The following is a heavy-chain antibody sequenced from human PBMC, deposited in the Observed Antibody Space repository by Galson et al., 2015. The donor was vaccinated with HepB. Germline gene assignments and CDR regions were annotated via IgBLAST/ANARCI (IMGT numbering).Heavy chain of an antibody. Sequence: SLRLSCAASGFTVSSNYMRWVRQAPGRGLEWVSVIYSGGSTYYADSVKGRFTIYRDKSKNTLYLQMNSLRAEDTAVYYCARAILSLRIAVAGSVYGMDVWGQGTTVTVSS. CDR2: IYSGGST. D-gene: IGHD6-19*01. J-gene: IGHJ6*02. CDR3: ARAILSLRIAVAGSVYGMDV. CDR1: GFTVSSNY. V-gene: IGHV3-66*01.